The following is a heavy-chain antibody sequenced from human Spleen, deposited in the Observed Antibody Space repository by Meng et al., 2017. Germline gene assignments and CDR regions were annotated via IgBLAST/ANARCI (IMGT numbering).Heavy chain of an antibody. CDR3: ASPAGSGWYYFDY. J-gene: IGHJ4*02. D-gene: IGHD6-19*01. CDR1: GYSITGSYN. V-gene: IGHV4-38-2*01. Sequence: SETLSLTCGVSGYSITGSYNWGWIRQSPGKGLEWIGSIYQSGSTYYNPSLKSRVTMSADTSKNQFSLKLTSVTAADTAVYYCASPAGSGWYYFDYWGQGTLVTVSS. CDR2: IYQSGST.